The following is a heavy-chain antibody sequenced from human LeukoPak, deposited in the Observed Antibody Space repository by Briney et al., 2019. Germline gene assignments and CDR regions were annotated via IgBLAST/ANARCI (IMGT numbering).Heavy chain of an antibody. V-gene: IGHV4-4*07. CDR2: IHSSGST. CDR3: ARAPYQTGRFDY. D-gene: IGHD7-27*01. Sequence: SETLSLTCTVSGDSISNYCWSWIRQSAGKGLEWIGRIHSSGSTNYNPSLKSRLTMSVDTSKNQFSLKLTSVTAADTAVYFCARAPYQTGRFDYWGRGTLVTVSS. CDR1: GDSISNYC. J-gene: IGHJ4*02.